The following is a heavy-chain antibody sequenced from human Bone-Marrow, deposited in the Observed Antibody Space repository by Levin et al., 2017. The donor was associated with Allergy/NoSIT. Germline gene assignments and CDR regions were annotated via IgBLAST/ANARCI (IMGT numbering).Heavy chain of an antibody. D-gene: IGHD4-17*01. J-gene: IGHJ6*02. V-gene: IGHV1-18*01. CDR3: ARDDYDDRYFYYGMDV. Sequence: GASVKVSCKASGYTFTRYGISWVRQAPGQGLEWMGWISGSNGSTNSAQVLQGRVTMTTDTSTSTAYMEVRNLRSDDTAVYYCARDDYDDRYFYYGMDVWGQGTTVTVSS. CDR1: GYTFTRYG. CDR2: ISGSNGST.